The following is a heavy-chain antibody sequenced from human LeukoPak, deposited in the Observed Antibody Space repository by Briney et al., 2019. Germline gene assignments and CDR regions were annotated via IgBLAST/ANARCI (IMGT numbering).Heavy chain of an antibody. D-gene: IGHD1-26*01. J-gene: IGHJ4*02. CDR1: GFTFSSYG. Sequence: PGRSLRLSCAASGFTFSSYGMHWVRQAPGKGLEWVAVIWHDGSNKYYADSVKGRFTISRDNSKNTLYLQMNSLRAEDTAVYYCARDGGSYGGGYFDYWGQGTLVTVSS. CDR2: IWHDGSNK. V-gene: IGHV3-33*01. CDR3: ARDGGSYGGGYFDY.